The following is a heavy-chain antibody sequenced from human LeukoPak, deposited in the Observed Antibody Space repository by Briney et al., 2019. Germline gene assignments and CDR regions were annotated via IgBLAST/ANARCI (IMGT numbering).Heavy chain of an antibody. D-gene: IGHD5-24*01. CDR1: GGSVSSGSYY. J-gene: IGHJ6*02. Sequence: SETLSLTCTVSGGSVSSGSYYWSWIRQPPGKGLEWIGYIYYSGSTNYNPSLKSRVTISVDTSKNQFSLKLSSVTAADTAVYYCALRRDGYKYYGMDVWGQGTTVTVSS. CDR3: ALRRDGYKYYGMDV. V-gene: IGHV4-61*01. CDR2: IYYSGST.